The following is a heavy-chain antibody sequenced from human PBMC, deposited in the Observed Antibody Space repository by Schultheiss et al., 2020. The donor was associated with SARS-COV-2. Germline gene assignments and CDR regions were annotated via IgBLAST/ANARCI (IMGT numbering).Heavy chain of an antibody. CDR2: ISGSGGST. V-gene: IGHV3-48*03. CDR3: ARDGNHGGGMDV. Sequence: GGSLRLSCAASGFTFSSYEMNWVRQAPGKGLEWVSAISGSGGSTYYADSVKGRFTISRDNAKNSLYLQMNSLRAEDTAVYYCARDGNHGGGMDVWGQGTTVTVSS. D-gene: IGHD4-23*01. CDR1: GFTFSSYE. J-gene: IGHJ6*02.